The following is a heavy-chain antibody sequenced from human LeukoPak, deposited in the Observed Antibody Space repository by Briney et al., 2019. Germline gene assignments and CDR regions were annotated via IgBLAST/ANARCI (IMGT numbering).Heavy chain of an antibody. D-gene: IGHD2-2*03. V-gene: IGHV3-21*01. J-gene: IGHJ5*02. CDR1: GFTFSSYS. CDR2: ISSSSSYI. Sequence: GGSLRLSCAASGFTFSSYSMNWVRQAPGKGLEWVSSISSSSSYIYYADSVKGRFTISRDNAKNSLYLQMNSLRAEDTAVSYCAREMGIVVVPAGLDPWGQGTLVTVSS. CDR3: AREMGIVVVPAGLDP.